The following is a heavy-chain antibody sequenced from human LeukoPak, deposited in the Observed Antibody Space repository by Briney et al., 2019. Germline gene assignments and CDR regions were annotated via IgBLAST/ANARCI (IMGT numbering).Heavy chain of an antibody. CDR2: IYYSGST. Sequence: PSETLSLTCTVSGGSISSSSYYWGWIRQPPGTGLEWIGSIYYSGSTYYNPSLKSRVTISVDTSKNQFSLKLSSVTAADTAVYYCARDSPGSGSFLFDYWGQGTLVTVSS. CDR1: GGSISSSSYY. D-gene: IGHD3-10*01. V-gene: IGHV4-39*02. J-gene: IGHJ4*02. CDR3: ARDSPGSGSFLFDY.